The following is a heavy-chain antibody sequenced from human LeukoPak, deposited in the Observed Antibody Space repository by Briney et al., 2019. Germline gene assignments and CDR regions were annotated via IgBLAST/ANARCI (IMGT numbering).Heavy chain of an antibody. CDR2: MNPNSGNT. J-gene: IGHJ3*02. CDR1: GYTFTSYD. CDR3: ARFEDIVVVVAANDAFDI. Sequence: ASVKVSCKASGYTFTSYDINWVRQATGQGLEWMGWMNPNSGNTNYAQKLQGRVTMTTDTSTSTAYMELRSLRSDDTAVYYCARFEDIVVVVAANDAFDIWGQGTMVTVSS. D-gene: IGHD2-15*01. V-gene: IGHV1-18*01.